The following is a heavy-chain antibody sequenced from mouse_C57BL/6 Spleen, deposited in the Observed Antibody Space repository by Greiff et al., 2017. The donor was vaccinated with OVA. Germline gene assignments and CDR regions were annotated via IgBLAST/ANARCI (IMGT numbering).Heavy chain of an antibody. CDR3: ARSLYSNYDY. V-gene: IGHV1-82*01. Sequence: VQLQQSGPELVKPGASVKISCKASGYAFSSSWMNWVKQRPGKGLEWIGRIYPGDGDTKYHGKFKGKATLTADKSSSTAYMQLSSLTSEDSAVYFCARSLYSNYDYWGQGTTLTVSS. J-gene: IGHJ2*01. CDR2: IYPGDGDT. D-gene: IGHD2-5*01. CDR1: GYAFSSSW.